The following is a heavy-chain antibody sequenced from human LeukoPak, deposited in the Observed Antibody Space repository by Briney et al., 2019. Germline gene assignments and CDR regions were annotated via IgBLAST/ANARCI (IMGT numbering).Heavy chain of an antibody. J-gene: IGHJ4*02. D-gene: IGHD4/OR15-4a*01. CDR3: TRRVLTARSFAS. V-gene: IGHV3-7*04. Sequence: GGSLRLSCAASGSTLSSYWMNWVRQAPGKGLEWMANINQDGSEKYHVDSVKGRFTISRDNAKNSLYLQMNSLRAEDTAVYYCTRRVLTARSFASWGQGTLVTVSS. CDR1: GSTLSSYW. CDR2: INQDGSEK.